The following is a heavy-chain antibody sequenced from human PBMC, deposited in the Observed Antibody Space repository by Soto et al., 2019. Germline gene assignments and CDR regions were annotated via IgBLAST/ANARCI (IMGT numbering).Heavy chain of an antibody. J-gene: IGHJ5*02. V-gene: IGHV1-3*01. D-gene: IGHD6-19*01. CDR2: LNVGNGNT. CDR1: GYTFISYS. CDR3: ARERWASGSRWFDP. Sequence: GASVKVSCKASGYTFISYSMHWVRQAPGQRLEWMGWLNVGNGNTKYSQKFQGRVPITGDTSASTAYMELSSLRSEDTAVYYCARERWASGSRWFDPWGQGTLVTVSS.